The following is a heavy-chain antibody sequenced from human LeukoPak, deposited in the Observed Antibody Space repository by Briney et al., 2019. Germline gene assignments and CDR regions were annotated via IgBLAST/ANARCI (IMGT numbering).Heavy chain of an antibody. D-gene: IGHD1-14*01. V-gene: IGHV4-59*01. J-gene: IGHJ6*02. CDR1: GGSISSYY. CDR2: IYYSGST. Sequence: PSETLSLTCTVSGGSISSYYWSWIRQPPGKGLEWLGYIYYSGSTNYNPSLKSRVTISVDTSKNQFSLKLSSVTAADTAVCYRAREPDRGEYYYGMDVWGQGTTVTVSS. CDR3: AREPDRGEYYYGMDV.